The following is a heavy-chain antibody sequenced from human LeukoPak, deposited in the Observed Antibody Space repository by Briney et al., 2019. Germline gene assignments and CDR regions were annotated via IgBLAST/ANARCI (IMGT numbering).Heavy chain of an antibody. CDR2: INHSGST. Sequence: SETLSLTRAVYGGSFSGYYWNWIRQPPGKGLEWIGEINHSGSTNYNPSLKSRVTISVDTSKNQFSLKLSSVTAADTAVYYCARGPTRLYSSSWTEYFQHWGQGTLVTVSS. D-gene: IGHD6-13*01. CDR3: ARGPTRLYSSSWTEYFQH. V-gene: IGHV4-34*01. CDR1: GGSFSGYY. J-gene: IGHJ1*01.